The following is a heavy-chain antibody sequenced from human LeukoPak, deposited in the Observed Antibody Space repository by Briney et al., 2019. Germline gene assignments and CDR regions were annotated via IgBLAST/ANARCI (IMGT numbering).Heavy chain of an antibody. CDR3: ARVVWFGEPRFDY. CDR2: INWNGGST. CDR1: GFTFDDYG. J-gene: IGHJ4*02. Sequence: GGSLRLSCAASGFTFDDYGMSWVRQVPGKGLEWVSGINWNGGSTGYADSVKGRFTISRDNAKNSLYLQMNSLRAEDTAVYYCARVVWFGEPRFDYWGQGTLVTVSS. V-gene: IGHV3-20*04. D-gene: IGHD3-10*01.